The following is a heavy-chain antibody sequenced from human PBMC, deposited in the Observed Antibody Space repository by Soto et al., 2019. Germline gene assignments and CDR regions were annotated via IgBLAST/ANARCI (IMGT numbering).Heavy chain of an antibody. CDR1: GFTFSSYA. J-gene: IGHJ6*02. CDR2: ISYDGSNK. Sequence: QVQLVESGGGVVQPGRSLRLSCAASGFTFSSYAMHWVRQAPGKGLEWVAVISYDGSNKYYADSVKGRFTISRDNSNNTLYLQMNSLRAEDTAVYYCARVGTAMVIYYYYGMDVWGQGTTVTVSS. D-gene: IGHD5-18*01. CDR3: ARVGTAMVIYYYYGMDV. V-gene: IGHV3-30-3*01.